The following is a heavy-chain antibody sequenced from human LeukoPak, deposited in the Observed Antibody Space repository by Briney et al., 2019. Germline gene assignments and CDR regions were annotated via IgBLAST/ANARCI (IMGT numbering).Heavy chain of an antibody. CDR2: INPNSGGT. CDR3: ARNLAYYYGSGDYDY. D-gene: IGHD3-10*01. J-gene: IGHJ4*02. V-gene: IGHV1-2*02. Sequence: INPNSGGTNYAQKFQGRVTMTRDTSISTAYMELSRLRSDDTAVYYCARNLAYYYGSGDYDYWGQGTLVTVSS.